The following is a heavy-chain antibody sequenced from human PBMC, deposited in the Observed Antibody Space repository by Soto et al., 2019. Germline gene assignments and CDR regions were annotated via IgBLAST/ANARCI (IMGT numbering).Heavy chain of an antibody. Sequence: QVQLQESGPGLVKPSETLSLTSTVSGDSISITSYYWGWVRQPPGKGLEWIGSIHYSGSTHYNPSLQSRVTISGDASKKQFSLKLRSVTAADTAVYYCASTKDETLYFDYWGQGTLVTVSS. V-gene: IGHV4-39*01. CDR3: ASTKDETLYFDY. J-gene: IGHJ4*02. CDR1: GDSISITSYY. CDR2: IHYSGST. D-gene: IGHD2-15*01.